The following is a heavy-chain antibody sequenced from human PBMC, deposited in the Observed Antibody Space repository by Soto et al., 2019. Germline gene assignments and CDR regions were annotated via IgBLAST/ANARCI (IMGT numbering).Heavy chain of an antibody. Sequence: QVQMVQSGAEVKKPGASVKVSCKASGYNFTTYYMHWVRQAPGQGPEWMGIINPRNGKTNYALKLQGIVTVTMGTSTSTAYMELSRMRSQDTAVYHCVVALKYWGLGTLVTVSA. V-gene: IGHV1-46*04. D-gene: IGHD2-15*01. CDR3: VVALKY. J-gene: IGHJ4*02. CDR1: GYNFTTYY. CDR2: INPRNGKT.